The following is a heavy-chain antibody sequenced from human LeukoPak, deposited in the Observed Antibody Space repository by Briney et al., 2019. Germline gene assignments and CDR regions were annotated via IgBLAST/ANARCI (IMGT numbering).Heavy chain of an antibody. CDR1: GFTFSDYY. V-gene: IGHV3-11*01. Sequence: GGSLRLSCAASGFTFSDYYMSWIRQAPGKGLEWVSYISSSGSTIYYADSVKGRFTISRDNAKNSLYLQMNSLRAEDTAVYYCARRYCSSTSCYGERTEYYFDYWGQETLVTVSS. CDR3: ARRYCSSTSCYGERTEYYFDY. J-gene: IGHJ4*02. CDR2: ISSSGSTI. D-gene: IGHD2-2*01.